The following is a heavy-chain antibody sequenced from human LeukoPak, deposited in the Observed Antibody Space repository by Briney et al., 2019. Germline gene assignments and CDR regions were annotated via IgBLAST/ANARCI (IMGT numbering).Heavy chain of an antibody. Sequence: SSETLSLXCTVSGGSISSYYWSWIRQPPGKGLEWIGYIYYSGSTNYNPSLKSRVTISVDTSKNQFSLKLSSVTAADTAVYHCAREGHYYGSGSYYSDAFDIWGQGTMVTVSS. CDR3: AREGHYYGSGSYYSDAFDI. CDR2: IYYSGST. V-gene: IGHV4-59*01. J-gene: IGHJ3*02. D-gene: IGHD3-10*01. CDR1: GGSISSYY.